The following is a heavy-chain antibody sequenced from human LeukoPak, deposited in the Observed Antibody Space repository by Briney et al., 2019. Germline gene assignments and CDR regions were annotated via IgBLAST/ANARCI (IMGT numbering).Heavy chain of an antibody. CDR3: ARTVHEYYDILTGYHSGLYYFDY. D-gene: IGHD3-9*01. CDR2: MHSSGST. J-gene: IGHJ4*02. Sequence: SETLSPTCTVSGDSISSYYWNWIRQPAGKGLEWIGRMHSSGSTNYKPALRSRVTMSLDTSKNQFSLKMSSVTAADTAVYYCARTVHEYYDILTGYHSGLYYFDYWGEGTLVTVSS. CDR1: GDSISSYY. V-gene: IGHV4-4*07.